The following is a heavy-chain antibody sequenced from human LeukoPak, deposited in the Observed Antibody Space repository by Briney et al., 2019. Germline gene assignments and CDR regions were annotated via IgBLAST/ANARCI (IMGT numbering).Heavy chain of an antibody. CDR2: ISGGGGNT. Sequence: GGSLRLSCAASGFTFSQSWISWVRQTPGKGLEWVSAISGGGGNTYYADSVKGRFTISRDNSKNTLYLQMNSLRAEDTAVYYCGKNRYSGSLSPFDIWGQGTMVTVSS. CDR3: GKNRYSGSLSPFDI. V-gene: IGHV3-23*01. J-gene: IGHJ3*02. D-gene: IGHD1-26*01. CDR1: GFTFSQSW.